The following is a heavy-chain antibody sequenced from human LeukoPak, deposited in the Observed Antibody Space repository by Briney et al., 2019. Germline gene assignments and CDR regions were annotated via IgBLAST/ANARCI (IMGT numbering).Heavy chain of an antibody. Sequence: GGSLRLSCAASGFTFSSYGMHWVRQAPGKGLEWVAVISYDGSNKYYADSVKGRFTISRDNSKNMLYLQMNSLRPEDTALYYCAREITIFGVVIQRYDAFDIWGQGTMVTVSS. CDR2: ISYDGSNK. CDR1: GFTFSSYG. D-gene: IGHD3-3*01. V-gene: IGHV3-30*03. CDR3: AREITIFGVVIQRYDAFDI. J-gene: IGHJ3*02.